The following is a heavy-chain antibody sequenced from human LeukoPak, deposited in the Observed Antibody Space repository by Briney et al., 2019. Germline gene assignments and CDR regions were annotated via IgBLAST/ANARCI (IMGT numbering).Heavy chain of an antibody. CDR1: IGSISSSKW. J-gene: IGHJ5*01. Sequence: PSETLSLTCSVSIGSISSSKWWSWVRQSPVKGLEWIGEIYLYGTTNYNPSFTSRVTMSVDRSRNQFPLKLTPVTAADTAVYYCARSRQASGLFNSWGQGTLVVVSS. D-gene: IGHD3-10*01. CDR2: IYLYGTT. CDR3: ARSRQASGLFNS. V-gene: IGHV4-4*02.